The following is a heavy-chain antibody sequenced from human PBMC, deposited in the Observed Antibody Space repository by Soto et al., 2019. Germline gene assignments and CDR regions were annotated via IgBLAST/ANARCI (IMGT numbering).Heavy chain of an antibody. Sequence: VQLVESGGGLVQPGGSLRLSCAASGLPFGDNWMHWVRQAPGKGLVWVSRISNDGSDTTYADSVRGRFTVSRDNAKNTLYLQMNSLRAEDTAVYYCARDSYSSATHWGHGTLVTVSS. CDR2: ISNDGSDT. D-gene: IGHD4-4*01. CDR1: GLPFGDNW. J-gene: IGHJ4*01. V-gene: IGHV3-74*01. CDR3: ARDSYSSATH.